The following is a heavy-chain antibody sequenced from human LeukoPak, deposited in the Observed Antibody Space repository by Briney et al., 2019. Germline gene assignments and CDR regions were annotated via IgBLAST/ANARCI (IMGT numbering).Heavy chain of an antibody. Sequence: ASVRVSCKASGGTFSSYAISWVRQAPGQGLEWMGGIIPIFGTANYAQKFQGRVTITTDESTSTAYMELSSLRSEDTAVYYCASAYYYDSSGYYYFDYWGQGTLVTVSS. V-gene: IGHV1-69*05. D-gene: IGHD3-22*01. J-gene: IGHJ4*02. CDR3: ASAYYYDSSGYYYFDY. CDR2: IIPIFGTA. CDR1: GGTFSSYA.